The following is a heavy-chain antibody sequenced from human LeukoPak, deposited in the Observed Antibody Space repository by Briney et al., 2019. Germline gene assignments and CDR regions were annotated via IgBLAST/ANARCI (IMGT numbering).Heavy chain of an antibody. D-gene: IGHD6-6*01. CDR1: GYSFTSYW. Sequence: GEALKIPCKGSGYSFTSYWIGWVRQVPGKGLEWMGTIFTGDSDTRYSPSSQGQVTISTDKSISTGYLQWSSLKASDTAMYYCARPLSSSSVRIDYWGQGTLVTVSS. CDR3: ARPLSSSSVRIDY. V-gene: IGHV5-51*01. CDR2: IFTGDSDT. J-gene: IGHJ4*02.